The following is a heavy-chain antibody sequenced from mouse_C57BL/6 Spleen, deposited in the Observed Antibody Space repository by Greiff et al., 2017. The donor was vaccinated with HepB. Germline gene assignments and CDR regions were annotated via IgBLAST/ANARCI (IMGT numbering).Heavy chain of an antibody. V-gene: IGHV6-6*01. J-gene: IGHJ2*01. CDR2: IRNKANNHAT. CDR1: GFTFSDAW. D-gene: IGHD2-4*01. CDR3: TRSTMRRYYFDY. Sequence: EVMLVESGGGLVQPGGSMKLSCAASGFTFSDAWMDWVRQSPEKGLEWVAEIRNKANNHATYYAESVKGRFTISRDESKRSVYLQMNSLRAEDTGIYYCTRSTMRRYYFDYWGQGTTLTVSS.